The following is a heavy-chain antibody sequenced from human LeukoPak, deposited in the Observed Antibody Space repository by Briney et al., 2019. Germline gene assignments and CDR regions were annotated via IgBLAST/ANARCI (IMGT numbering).Heavy chain of an antibody. D-gene: IGHD5-18*01. CDR3: ARDNRLWLPNYFDY. CDR1: GYTFTSYG. CDR2: ISAYNGNT. V-gene: IGHV1-18*01. Sequence: APVKVSCKASGYTFTSYGISWVRQAPGQGLEWMGWISAYNGNTNYAQKLQGRVTMTTDTSTSTAYMELRSLRSDDTAVYYCARDNRLWLPNYFDYWGQGTLVTVSS. J-gene: IGHJ4*02.